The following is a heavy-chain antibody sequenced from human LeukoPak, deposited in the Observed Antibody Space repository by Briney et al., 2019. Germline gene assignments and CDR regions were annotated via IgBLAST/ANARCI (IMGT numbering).Heavy chain of an antibody. CDR1: GGSVSSGSYY. CDR3: ARGTNRWLQGDY. D-gene: IGHD5-24*01. V-gene: IGHV4-61*01. Sequence: SETLSLTCTVSGGSVSSGSYYWSWIRQPPGKGLEWIGYIYYSGSTNYNPSLKSRVTISVDTSKNQFSLKLSSVTAADTAVYYCARGTNRWLQGDYWGQGTLATVSS. J-gene: IGHJ4*02. CDR2: IYYSGST.